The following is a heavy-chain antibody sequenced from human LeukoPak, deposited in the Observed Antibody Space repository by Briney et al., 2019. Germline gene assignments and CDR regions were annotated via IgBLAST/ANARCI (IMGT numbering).Heavy chain of an antibody. V-gene: IGHV3-48*04. J-gene: IGHJ5*02. D-gene: IGHD3-10*01. CDR1: GFTFSSYW. CDR2: ISSSGSTI. Sequence: GGSLRLSCAASGFTFSSYWMSWVRQAPGKGLEWVSYISSSGSTIYYADSVKGRFTISRDNAKNSLYLQMNSLRAEDTAVYYCARENRTFGSGTSGNWFDPWGQGTLVTVSS. CDR3: ARENRTFGSGTSGNWFDP.